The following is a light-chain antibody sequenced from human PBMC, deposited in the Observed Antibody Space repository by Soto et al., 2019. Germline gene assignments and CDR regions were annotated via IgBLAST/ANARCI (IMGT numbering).Light chain of an antibody. CDR1: QSVSSSY. Sequence: EIVLTQSPGTLSLSPGERATLSCRASQSVSSSYLAWYQQKPGQAPRLLIYGASSRATGIPDRFSGSGSGTDFTLTISRLEPEDFAVYYCQQYGSSLYTVGRGTKLEIK. V-gene: IGKV3-20*01. CDR3: QQYGSSLYT. J-gene: IGKJ2*01. CDR2: GAS.